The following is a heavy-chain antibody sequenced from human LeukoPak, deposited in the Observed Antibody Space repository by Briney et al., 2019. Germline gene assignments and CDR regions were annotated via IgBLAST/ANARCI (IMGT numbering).Heavy chain of an antibody. V-gene: IGHV1-2*02. CDR1: GYTFTSYY. Sequence: ASVKVSCKASGYTFTSYYMPWVRQAPGQGLEWMGWINPNSGGTNYAQKFQGRVTMTRDTSISTAYMELSRLRSDDTAVYYCARVDDFWSGYTVDLWGKGTTVTVSS. CDR3: ARVDDFWSGYTVDL. CDR2: INPNSGGT. J-gene: IGHJ6*04. D-gene: IGHD3-3*01.